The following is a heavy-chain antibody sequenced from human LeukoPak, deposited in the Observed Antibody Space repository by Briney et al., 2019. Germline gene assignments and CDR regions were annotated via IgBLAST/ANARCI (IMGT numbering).Heavy chain of an antibody. CDR3: ARGVYIAAAQYAY. D-gene: IGHD6-13*01. J-gene: IGHJ4*02. V-gene: IGHV4-59*01. CDR1: GGSISSYY. Sequence: SETLSLTCTVSGGSISSYYWSWIRQPPGEGLEWIGYIYYSGTTNYNPSLKSRVTISVDTSKNQFSLKLSSVTAADTAVYYCARGVYIAAAQYAYWGQGTLVSVSS. CDR2: IYYSGTT.